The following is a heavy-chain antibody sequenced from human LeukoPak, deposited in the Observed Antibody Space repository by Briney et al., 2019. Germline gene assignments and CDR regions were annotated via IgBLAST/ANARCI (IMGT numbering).Heavy chain of an antibody. CDR2: IYHSGST. J-gene: IGHJ4*02. D-gene: IGHD2-2*01. CDR3: ARGPGYCSSTSCYEALDY. CDR1: GGSISSYY. Sequence: SETLSLTCTVSGGSISSYYWSWIRQPPGKGLEWIGYIYHSGSTYYNPSLKSRVTISVDRSKNQFSLKLSSVTAADTAVYYCARGPGYCSSTSCYEALDYWGQGTLVTVSS. V-gene: IGHV4-59*12.